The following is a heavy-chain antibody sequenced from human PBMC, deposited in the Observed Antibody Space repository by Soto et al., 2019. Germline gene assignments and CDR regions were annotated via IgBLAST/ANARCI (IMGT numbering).Heavy chain of an antibody. V-gene: IGHV3-48*01. CDR3: ARASGYGDY. CDR2: ISSSSSTI. D-gene: IGHD5-12*01. J-gene: IGHJ4*02. CDR1: GFTFSSYS. Sequence: EVQLVESGGGLVQPGGSLRLSCAAPGFTFSSYSMNWVRQAPGKGLEWVSYISSSSSTIYYADSVKGRFTISRDNAKNSLYLQMNSLRAEDTAVYYCARASGYGDYWGQGTLVTVSS.